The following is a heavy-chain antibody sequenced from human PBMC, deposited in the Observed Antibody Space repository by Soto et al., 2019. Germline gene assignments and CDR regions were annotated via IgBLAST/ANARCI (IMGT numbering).Heavy chain of an antibody. CDR3: ARDISLVRGVTYYFDY. J-gene: IGHJ4*02. CDR2: ISSSSSYI. D-gene: IGHD3-10*01. CDR1: GFTFSSYS. Sequence: PGGSLRLSCAASGFTFSSYSMNWVRQAPGKGLECVSSISSSSSYIYYADSVKGRFTISRDNAKNSLYLQMNSLRDEDTAVYYCARDISLVRGVTYYFDYWGQGTLVTVSS. V-gene: IGHV3-21*06.